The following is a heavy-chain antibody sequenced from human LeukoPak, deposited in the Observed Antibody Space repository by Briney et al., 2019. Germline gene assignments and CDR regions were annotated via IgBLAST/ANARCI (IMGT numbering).Heavy chain of an antibody. CDR2: IDPSDSYT. J-gene: IGHJ5*02. D-gene: IGHD1-26*01. Sequence: GESLKISCKGSGHSFTSYWTSWVRQMPGKGLEWMGRIDPSDSYTNYSPSFQGHVTISADKSISTAYLQWSSLKASDTAMYYCARHGMGNWFDPWGQGTLVTVSS. CDR3: ARHGMGNWFDP. V-gene: IGHV5-10-1*01. CDR1: GHSFTSYW.